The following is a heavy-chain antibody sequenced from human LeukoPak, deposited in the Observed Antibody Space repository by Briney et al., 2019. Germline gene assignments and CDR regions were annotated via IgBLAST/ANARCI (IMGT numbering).Heavy chain of an antibody. D-gene: IGHD3-22*01. J-gene: IGHJ4*02. Sequence: PGGSLRLSCAASGFTVSSNYMSWVRQAPGKGLEWCSIIYSGGSTYYADSVNDRFTISRDNSKNTLYRQMNSLRAEETAMYYCARGYFDSSGEFDYWGQGTLVTVSS. CDR3: ARGYFDSSGEFDY. V-gene: IGHV3-66*01. CDR1: GFTVSSNY. CDR2: IYSGGST.